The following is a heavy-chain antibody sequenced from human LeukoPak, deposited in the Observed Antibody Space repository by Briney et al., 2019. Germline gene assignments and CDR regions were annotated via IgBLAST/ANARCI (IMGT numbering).Heavy chain of an antibody. CDR2: ISYDGSNK. CDR3: ARDGVDYGDSGGY. Sequence: TGGSLRLSCAASGFTFSSYAMHWVRQAPGKGLEWVAVISYDGSNKYYADSVKGRFTISRDNSKNTLYLQMNRLRAEDTAVYYCARDGVDYGDSGGYWGQGTLVTVSS. CDR1: GFTFSSYA. D-gene: IGHD4-17*01. J-gene: IGHJ4*02. V-gene: IGHV3-30*04.